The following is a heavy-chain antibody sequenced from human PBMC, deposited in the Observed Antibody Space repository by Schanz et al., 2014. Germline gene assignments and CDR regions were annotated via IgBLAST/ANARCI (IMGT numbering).Heavy chain of an antibody. J-gene: IGHJ6*02. CDR3: AGAAYCRGAGCALYYALDV. CDR2: IAYDGSRK. CDR1: GFTFSAFG. V-gene: IGHV3-33*05. Sequence: HVQLVESGGGVVQPGGSLRLSCAASGFTFSAFGMHWVRQAPGKGLDWVAFIAYDGSRKYYGDSVRGRFTISRDNSKNTVFLQMNSLRAEDTGVYYCAGAAYCRGAGCALYYALDVWGQGTTVTVSS. D-gene: IGHD2-15*01.